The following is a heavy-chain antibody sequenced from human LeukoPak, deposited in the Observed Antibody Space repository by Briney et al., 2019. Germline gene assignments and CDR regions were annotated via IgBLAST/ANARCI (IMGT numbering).Heavy chain of an antibody. CDR1: GGSFSGYS. CDR2: IYHSGST. Sequence: SETLSLTCAVYGGSFSGYSWSWIRQPPGKGLEWIGYIYHSGSTYYNPSLKSRVTISVDRSKNQFSLKLSSVTAADTAVYYCARSIAAAGTRDYYYYYGMDVWGQGTTVTVSS. V-gene: IGHV4-30-2*01. D-gene: IGHD6-13*01. CDR3: ARSIAAAGTRDYYYYYGMDV. J-gene: IGHJ6*02.